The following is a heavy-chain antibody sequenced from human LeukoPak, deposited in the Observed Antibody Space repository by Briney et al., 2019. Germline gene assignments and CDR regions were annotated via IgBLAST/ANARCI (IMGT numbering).Heavy chain of an antibody. CDR1: GFTFSSYA. J-gene: IGHJ4*02. CDR2: ISTNSSYI. D-gene: IGHD2-8*01. V-gene: IGHV3-21*01. CDR3: ARDGSCSNGVCHTRHDY. Sequence: NAGGSLRLSCAASGFTFSSYAMHWVRQAPGKGLEWVSSISTNSSYIYYADSVKGRFTVSRDNAKDSLYLQMNSLRAEDTAVYYCARDGSCSNGVCHTRHDYWGQGTLVTVSS.